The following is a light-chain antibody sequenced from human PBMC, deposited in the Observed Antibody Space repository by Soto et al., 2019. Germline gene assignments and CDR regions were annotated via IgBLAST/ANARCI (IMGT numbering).Light chain of an antibody. J-gene: IGKJ1*01. Sequence: IRMTQSPSTQSASVGDRVTITCRASQSIGNWVAWYQQLPGRAPKLLMYEASSLESGVPSRFSGSGSGTEFTLTISGLQPDDFATYHCQQYKSYPWTFGQGTKVDI. CDR2: EAS. CDR3: QQYKSYPWT. V-gene: IGKV1-5*03. CDR1: QSIGNW.